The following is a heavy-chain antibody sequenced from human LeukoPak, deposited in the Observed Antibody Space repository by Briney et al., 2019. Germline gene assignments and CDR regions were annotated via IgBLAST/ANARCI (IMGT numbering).Heavy chain of an antibody. CDR1: GFTFTNYW. D-gene: IGHD5-24*01. Sequence: GGSLRLSCTASGFTFTNYWMSWVRQAPGKGLEWAANIKQDESERHYVDSLRGRFTISRDNAKNSVFLQMNSLRAEDTAVYYCARDGYKDRYFDYWGQGTLVTVSS. CDR3: ARDGYKDRYFDY. CDR2: IKQDESER. J-gene: IGHJ4*02. V-gene: IGHV3-7*01.